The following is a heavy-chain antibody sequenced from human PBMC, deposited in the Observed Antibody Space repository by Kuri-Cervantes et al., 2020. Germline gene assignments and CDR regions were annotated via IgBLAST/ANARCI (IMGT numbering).Heavy chain of an antibody. V-gene: IGHV4-39*01. J-gene: IGHJ4*02. CDR1: GFTFSSYW. D-gene: IGHD3-10*01. CDR3: ASSRLGGDYYGSGPHYFDY. Sequence: GALRLSCAASGFTFSSYWMSWVRQAPGKGLEWIGSIYYSGSTYYNPSLKSRVTISVDTSKNQFSLKLSSVTAADTAVYYCASSRLGGDYYGSGPHYFDYWGQGTLVTVSS. CDR2: IYYSGST.